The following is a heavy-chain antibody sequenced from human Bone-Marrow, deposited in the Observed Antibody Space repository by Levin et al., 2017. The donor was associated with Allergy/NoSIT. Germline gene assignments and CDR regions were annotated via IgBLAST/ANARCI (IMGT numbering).Heavy chain of an antibody. CDR2: ISSSGRLI. J-gene: IGHJ6*02. D-gene: IGHD4-17*01. Sequence: GGSLRLSCAASGFIFTDYYMTWIRQAPGKGLEWVSYISSSGRLIYNSDSVKGRFTISRDNAKTSVYLQMNSLRGDDTAVYYCARVPNFGEYTHYQHGMDVWGRGTTVTVAS. CDR3: ARVPNFGEYTHYQHGMDV. V-gene: IGHV3-11*01. CDR1: GFIFTDYY.